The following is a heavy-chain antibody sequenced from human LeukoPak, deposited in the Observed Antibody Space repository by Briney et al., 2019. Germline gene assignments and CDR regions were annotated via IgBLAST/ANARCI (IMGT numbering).Heavy chain of an antibody. D-gene: IGHD4-17*01. CDR1: GFAFSNQA. CDR3: ARDGTYGDYNYYYGLDV. V-gene: IGHV3-48*02. CDR2: ISGSSSTI. Sequence: PGGSLRLSCAASGFAFSNQAMGWVRQAPGKGLEWVSYISGSSSTIYYADSVKGRFTISRDNAKNSLYLQMNSLRDEDTAVYYCARDGTYGDYNYYYGLDVWGQGTPVTVSS. J-gene: IGHJ6*02.